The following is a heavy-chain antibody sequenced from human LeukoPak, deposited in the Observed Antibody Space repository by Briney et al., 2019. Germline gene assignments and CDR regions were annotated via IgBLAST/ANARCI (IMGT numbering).Heavy chain of an antibody. Sequence: GGSLTLTCAASGCTFSSYAMSWVGQPPGEEGEWASAISYSGGSTYYARSLKGRFTISRDNSKNKLSLKMNSLTAADTAVYYCANLGYCSGGRCYYCWFDPWGQGTLVTVSS. CDR2: ISYSGGST. J-gene: IGHJ5*02. CDR3: ANLGYCSGGRCYYCWFDP. V-gene: IGHV3-23*01. CDR1: GCTFSSYA. D-gene: IGHD2-15*01.